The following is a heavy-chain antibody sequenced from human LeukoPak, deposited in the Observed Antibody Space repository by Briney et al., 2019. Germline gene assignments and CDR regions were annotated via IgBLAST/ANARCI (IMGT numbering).Heavy chain of an antibody. J-gene: IGHJ3*02. CDR2: IYPGDSDT. D-gene: IGHD6-19*01. V-gene: IGHV5-51*01. CDR1: GYSFTTYW. CDR3: ARRGLSSGWYVDI. Sequence: GESLKISCKGSGYSFTTYWIGWVSQMPGKGLEWMGIIYPGDSDTRYSPSFQGQVTISADKSISTAYLQWSSLKASDTAMYYCARRGLSSGWYVDIWGQGTMVTVSS.